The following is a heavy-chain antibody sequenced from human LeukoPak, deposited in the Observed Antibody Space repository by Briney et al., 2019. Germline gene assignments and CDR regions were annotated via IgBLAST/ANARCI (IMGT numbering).Heavy chain of an antibody. CDR1: GSTSSSYW. CDR2: INSDGSST. V-gene: IGHV3-74*01. J-gene: IGHJ4*02. Sequence: GGSLRLSCADSGSTSSSYWMHWVRQAPGKGLVWVSRINSDGSSTSYADSVKGRFTISRDNAKNTLYLQMNSLRAEDSAVYYCVSSYCSGGSCYSASGYWGQGTLVTVSS. D-gene: IGHD2-15*01. CDR3: VSSYCSGGSCYSASGY.